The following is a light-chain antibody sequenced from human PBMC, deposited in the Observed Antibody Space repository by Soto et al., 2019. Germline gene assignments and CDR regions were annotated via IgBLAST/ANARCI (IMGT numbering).Light chain of an antibody. CDR1: SGSIASNY. J-gene: IGLJ1*01. V-gene: IGLV6-57*01. CDR2: EDD. CDR3: QSYDSGRGV. Sequence: NFMLTQPHSVSESPGKTVTISCTRSSGSIASNYVQWYQQRPGSSPTTVIYEDDQRPSGVPDRFSGSIDSSSNSASLTISGLKTEDEADYYCQSYDSGRGVFGTGTKVTVL.